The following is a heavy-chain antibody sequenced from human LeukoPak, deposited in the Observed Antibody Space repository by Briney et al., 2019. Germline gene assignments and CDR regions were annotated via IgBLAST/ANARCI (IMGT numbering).Heavy chain of an antibody. CDR2: IYSGGST. CDR3: AREYSSSWFIFDY. Sequence: GGSLRLSCAASGFTVSRNYMSWVRQAPGKGLEWVSVIYSGGSTYADSVKGRITISRDNSKNTLYLQMNSLRAEDTAVYYCAREYSSSWFIFDYWGQGTLVTVSS. J-gene: IGHJ4*02. CDR1: GFTVSRNY. V-gene: IGHV3-66*01. D-gene: IGHD6-13*01.